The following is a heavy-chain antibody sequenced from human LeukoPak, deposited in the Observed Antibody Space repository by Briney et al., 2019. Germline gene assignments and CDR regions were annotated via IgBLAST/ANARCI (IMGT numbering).Heavy chain of an antibody. Sequence: GGSLRLSCAASGFTFSSYAMSWVRQAPGMGLEWVSAISGSGGSTYYADSVKGRFTISRDNSKNTLYLQMNSLRAEDTAVYYCAKAWSVELSPLYWGQGTLVTVSS. CDR2: ISGSGGST. CDR3: AKAWSVELSPLY. V-gene: IGHV3-23*01. D-gene: IGHD5-24*01. CDR1: GFTFSSYA. J-gene: IGHJ4*02.